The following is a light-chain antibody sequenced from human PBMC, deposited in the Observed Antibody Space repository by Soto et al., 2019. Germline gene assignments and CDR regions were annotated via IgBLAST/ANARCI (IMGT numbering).Light chain of an antibody. J-gene: IGLJ2*01. CDR1: SSDVGGYKY. CDR2: DVS. Sequence: QSALTQPASVSGSPGQSITISCTGTSSDVGGYKYVSWYQQHPGKAPKLMIYDVSARPSGVSNRFTGSKSGNTASLTISGPRAEDEADYYSSSFTSSTTFPIFGGGTKLTVL. V-gene: IGLV2-14*01. CDR3: SSFTSSTTFPI.